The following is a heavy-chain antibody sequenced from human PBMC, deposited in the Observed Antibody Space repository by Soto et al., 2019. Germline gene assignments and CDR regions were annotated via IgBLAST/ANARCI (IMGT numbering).Heavy chain of an antibody. D-gene: IGHD2-2*01. J-gene: IGHJ6*02. V-gene: IGHV4-39*01. Sequence: SETLSLTCTISSGSISSSDYTWGWIRQPPGKGLEWIGSIYYSGKTYYNPSLNSRITVSVDTSKNQFSLNLSSVTAADTAVYYCARLQGYCIRSSCTGYYAMDVWGQGTTVTVSS. CDR2: IYYSGKT. CDR3: ARLQGYCIRSSCTGYYAMDV. CDR1: SGSISSSDYT.